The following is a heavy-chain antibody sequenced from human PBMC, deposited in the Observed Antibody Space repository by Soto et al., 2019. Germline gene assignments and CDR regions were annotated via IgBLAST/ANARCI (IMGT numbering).Heavy chain of an antibody. D-gene: IGHD3-9*01. Sequence: QVPLVQSGAEVKKPGASVKVSCKASGYTFTSYAMHWVRQAPGQRLGWMGWINAGNGNTKYSQKFQGRVTITRDTSASTAYMELSSLRSEDTAVYYCARYYDILTGFHVDYYYYGMDVWGQGTTVTVSS. CDR3: ARYYDILTGFHVDYYYYGMDV. V-gene: IGHV1-3*01. J-gene: IGHJ6*02. CDR2: INAGNGNT. CDR1: GYTFTSYA.